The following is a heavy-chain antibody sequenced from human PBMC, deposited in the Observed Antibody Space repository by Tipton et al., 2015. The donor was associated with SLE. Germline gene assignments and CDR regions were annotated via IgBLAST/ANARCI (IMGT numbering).Heavy chain of an antibody. CDR1: GFTFSTYA. Sequence: GSLRLSCAASGFTFSTYAMNWVRQAPGKGLEWVSGIRDNGGTTYYADSVNGRLTISRDNSKNTVYLQMNSLRAEDTAVYYCAKTYYYDLSGYPLNPVTFFDYWGQGTLVTVSS. V-gene: IGHV3-23*01. D-gene: IGHD3-22*01. J-gene: IGHJ4*02. CDR3: AKTYYYDLSGYPLNPVTFFDY. CDR2: IRDNGGTT.